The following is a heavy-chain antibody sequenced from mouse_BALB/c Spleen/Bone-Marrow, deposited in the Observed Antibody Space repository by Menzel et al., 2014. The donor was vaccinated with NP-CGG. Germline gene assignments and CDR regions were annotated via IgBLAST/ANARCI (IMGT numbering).Heavy chain of an antibody. CDR3: TQGY. CDR2: IYPGNGST. V-gene: IGHV1S22*01. Sequence: LQQSGSELVRPGASVKLSCKASGYTFTSYWMHWVKQRPGQGLEWIGNIYPGNGSTNYDEKFKSKATLTVDTSSSTAYMQLSSLTSEDSAVYYCTQGYWGQGTTLTVSS. J-gene: IGHJ2*01. CDR1: GYTFTSYW.